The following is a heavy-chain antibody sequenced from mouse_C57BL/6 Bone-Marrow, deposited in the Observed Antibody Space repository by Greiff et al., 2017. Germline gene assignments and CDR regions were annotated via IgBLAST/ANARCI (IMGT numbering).Heavy chain of an antibody. D-gene: IGHD2-4*01. CDR1: GYAFSSYW. J-gene: IGHJ2*01. V-gene: IGHV1-80*01. Sequence: VKLQESGAELVKPGASVKISCKASGYAFSSYWMNWVKQRPGKGLEWIGQIYPGDGDTNYKGKFKGKATLTADKSSSTAYMQLSSLTSEDSAVYFCARDYDYGVDYWGQGTTLTVSS. CDR3: ARDYDYGVDY. CDR2: IYPGDGDT.